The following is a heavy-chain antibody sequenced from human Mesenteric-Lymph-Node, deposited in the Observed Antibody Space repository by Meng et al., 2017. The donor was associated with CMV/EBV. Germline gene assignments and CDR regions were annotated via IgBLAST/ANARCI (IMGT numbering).Heavy chain of an antibody. CDR3: AARYCSSTSCYGYFEY. Sequence: GESLKISCAASGFTFSSYAIHWVRQAPGKELEYVSAISTDGGSAYYADSVKGRFTISRDNSKNTLFLQMGSLRAEDMAVYYCAARYCSSTSCYGYFEYWGQGSLVPSPQ. V-gene: IGHV3-64*02. J-gene: IGHJ4*02. CDR2: ISTDGGSA. CDR1: GFTFSSYA. D-gene: IGHD2-2*01.